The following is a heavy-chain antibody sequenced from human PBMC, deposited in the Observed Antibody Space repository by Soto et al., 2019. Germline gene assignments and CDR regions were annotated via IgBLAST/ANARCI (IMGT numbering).Heavy chain of an antibody. Sequence: GASVKVSCKASGYTFTSYDINWVRQATGQGLEWMGWMNPNSGNTGYAQKFQGRVTMTRNTSISTAYMGLSSLRSEDTAVYYCARGDNWNYYYYYGMDVWGQGTTVTVSS. V-gene: IGHV1-8*01. CDR3: ARGDNWNYYYYYGMDV. J-gene: IGHJ6*02. D-gene: IGHD1-20*01. CDR1: GYTFTSYD. CDR2: MNPNSGNT.